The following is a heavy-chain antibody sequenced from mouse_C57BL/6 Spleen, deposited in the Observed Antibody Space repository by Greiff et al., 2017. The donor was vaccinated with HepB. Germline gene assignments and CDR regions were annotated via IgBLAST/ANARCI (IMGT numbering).Heavy chain of an antibody. CDR2: ISSGGSYT. D-gene: IGHD1-1*01. Sequence: DVKLVESGGDLVKPGGSLKLSCAASGFTFSSYGMSWVRQTPDKRLEWVATISSGGSYTYYPDSVKGRFTISRDNAKNTLYLQMSSLKSEDTAMYYCARYGMGFAYWGQGTLVTVSA. V-gene: IGHV5-6*02. J-gene: IGHJ3*01. CDR3: ARYGMGFAY. CDR1: GFTFSSYG.